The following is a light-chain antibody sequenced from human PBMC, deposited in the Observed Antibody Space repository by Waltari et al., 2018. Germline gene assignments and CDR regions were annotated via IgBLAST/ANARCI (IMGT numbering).Light chain of an antibody. J-gene: IGKJ1*01. V-gene: IGKV1-17*01. CDR1: QAITNE. CDR2: AAS. Sequence: DIQMTQSPSSLSASVGDRVTITCRASQAITNELVWFQQRPGKAPKRLIYAASRLQSGVPSRFSGSGFGTEFTLTISSLQPEDFATYYCLQHNNYPRTFGQGTKVEIK. CDR3: LQHNNYPRT.